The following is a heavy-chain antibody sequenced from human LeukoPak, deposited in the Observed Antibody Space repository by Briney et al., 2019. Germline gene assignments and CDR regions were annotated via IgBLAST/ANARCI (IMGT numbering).Heavy chain of an antibody. V-gene: IGHV4-39*01. CDR1: GGSISSSSYY. J-gene: IGHJ4*02. CDR2: IYYSGYT. D-gene: IGHD3-10*01. CDR3: AKHYMGSSYNRGLDY. Sequence: SETLSLTCTVSGGSISSSSYYWGWIRQPPGKGLEWIGTIYYSGYTYYNPSLESRVTISVDTSKNQFSLKLSSVTAADTAIYYWAKHYMGSSYNRGLDYLGQGTLVTVSS.